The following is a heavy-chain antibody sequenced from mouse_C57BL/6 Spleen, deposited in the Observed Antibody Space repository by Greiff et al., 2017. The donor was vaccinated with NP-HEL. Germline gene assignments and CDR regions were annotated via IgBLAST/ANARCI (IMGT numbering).Heavy chain of an antibody. D-gene: IGHD1-1*01. Sequence: EVMLVESGGGLVQPGGSLKLSCAASGFTFSDYGMAWVRQAPRKGPEWVAFISTLAYSIYYADTVTGRFTISRENAKNTLYLEMSSLRSEDTAMDYCARRYGSSYEGYFDVWGTGTTVTVSS. V-gene: IGHV5-15*04. CDR1: GFTFSDYG. CDR2: ISTLAYSI. CDR3: ARRYGSSYEGYFDV. J-gene: IGHJ1*03.